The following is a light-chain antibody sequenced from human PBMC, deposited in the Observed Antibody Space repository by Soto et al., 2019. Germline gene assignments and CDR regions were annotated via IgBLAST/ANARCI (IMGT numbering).Light chain of an antibody. J-gene: IGKJ3*01. CDR3: QQYDSSFA. CDR2: DAS. V-gene: IGKV1-33*01. Sequence: DIQMTQSPSSLSASVGDRVTITCQASQDISNYLNWYQQKPGKAPRLLIYDASNLETGVPSRFSGSGSGTDFAFTISSLNSEDIAAYYCQQYDSSFAFGPGTKVDIK. CDR1: QDISNY.